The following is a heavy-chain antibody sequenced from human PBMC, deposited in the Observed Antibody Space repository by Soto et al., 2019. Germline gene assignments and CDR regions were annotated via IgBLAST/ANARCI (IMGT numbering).Heavy chain of an antibody. J-gene: IGHJ6*03. D-gene: IGHD2-2*01. CDR2: MKPNSGNT. Sequence: ASLKVSCKASGYTFTSYDINWVRQATGQGLEWMGWMKPNSGNTGYAQKFQGRVTMTRNTSISTAYMELSSLRSEDTAVYYCARAQDIVVVPAAIFYYYYYMDVWGKGTTVTVSS. CDR3: ARAQDIVVVPAAIFYYYYYMDV. CDR1: GYTFTSYD. V-gene: IGHV1-8*01.